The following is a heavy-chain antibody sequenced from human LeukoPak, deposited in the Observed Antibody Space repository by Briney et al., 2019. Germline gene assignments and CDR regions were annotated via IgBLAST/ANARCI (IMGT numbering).Heavy chain of an antibody. CDR1: GLTLSSYS. CDR2: ISSSSSYI. V-gene: IGHV3-21*01. CDR3: ARLWFGGADFDI. Sequence: KAGGSLRLSCAASGLTLSSYSMNWVRQAPGKGLEWVSSISSSSSYIYYADSVKGRFTISRDNAKNSLYLQMNSLRAEDTAVYYCARLWFGGADFDIWGQGTMVTVSS. D-gene: IGHD3-10*01. J-gene: IGHJ3*02.